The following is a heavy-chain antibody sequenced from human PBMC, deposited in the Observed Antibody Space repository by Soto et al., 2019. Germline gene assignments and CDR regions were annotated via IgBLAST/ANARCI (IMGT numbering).Heavy chain of an antibody. Sequence: GESLKSSCQGSGYSFSTSSIGWVRQMPGKGLELIGNIHSGDSNARYSPSFQGQVTISVDKSISTTYLEWSSLKAADTAMYYCARQGNLGARYSNTWSSYGMDVWGQGTTVTVSS. V-gene: IGHV5-51*01. D-gene: IGHD6-13*01. CDR2: IHSGDSNA. CDR3: ARQGNLGARYSNTWSSYGMDV. CDR1: GYSFSTSS. J-gene: IGHJ6*02.